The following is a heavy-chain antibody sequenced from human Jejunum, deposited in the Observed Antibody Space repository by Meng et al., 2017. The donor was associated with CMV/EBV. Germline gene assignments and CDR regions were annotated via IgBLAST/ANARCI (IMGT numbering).Heavy chain of an antibody. J-gene: IGHJ6*02. CDR3: ARDHSNYKDYYYYGMDV. CDR1: SISSYY. CDR2: IYYSGST. V-gene: IGHV4-59*01. Sequence: SISSYYWRWLRQPPGKGLEWIGYIYYSGSTNYNPSLKSRVTISVDTSKNQFSLKLSSVTAADTAVYYCARDHSNYKDYYYYGMDVWGQGTTVTVSS. D-gene: IGHD4-11*01.